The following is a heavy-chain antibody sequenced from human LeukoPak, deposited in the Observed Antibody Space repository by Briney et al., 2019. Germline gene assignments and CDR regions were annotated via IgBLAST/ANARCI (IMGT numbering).Heavy chain of an antibody. CDR1: GGSISSGGYY. CDR2: IYHSGST. J-gene: IGHJ5*02. D-gene: IGHD2-2*01. CDR3: ARVVDWFDP. V-gene: IGHV4-30-2*01. Sequence: SETLSLTCAVSGGSISSGGYYWSWIRQPRGKGLEWIGYIYHSGSTYYNPSLKSRVTISVDRSKNQFSLKLSSVTAADTAVYYCARVVDWFDPWGQGTLVTVSS.